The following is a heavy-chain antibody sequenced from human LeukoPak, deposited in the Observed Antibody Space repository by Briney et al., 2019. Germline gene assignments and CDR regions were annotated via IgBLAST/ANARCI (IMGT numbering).Heavy chain of an antibody. V-gene: IGHV3-30*18. D-gene: IGHD3-10*01. CDR1: GFTFSSYG. CDR2: ISYDGSNK. Sequence: GGSLRLSCAASGFTFSSYGMHWVRQAPGKGLEWVAVISYDGSNKYYADSVKGRFTISRDNSKNTLYLQMNSLRAEDTAVYYCAKDGDYYYGSGSYYDYWGQGTLVTVSS. CDR3: AKDGDYYYGSGSYYDY. J-gene: IGHJ4*02.